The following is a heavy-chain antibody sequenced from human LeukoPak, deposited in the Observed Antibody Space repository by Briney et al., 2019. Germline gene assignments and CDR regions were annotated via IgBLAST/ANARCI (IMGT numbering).Heavy chain of an antibody. CDR1: GFTFSSYC. V-gene: IGHV3-23*01. Sequence: GGSLRLSCAASGFTFSSYCMSWVRQAPGKGLEWVSGIGYGGGNKYYADSVKGRFTISRGNSKNTLYLQMNSLRAEDTAFYFCAKDHGSGSYYNLPDLWGEGTLVSVSS. D-gene: IGHD3-10*01. CDR3: AKDHGSGSYYNLPDL. J-gene: IGHJ4*02. CDR2: IGYGGGNK.